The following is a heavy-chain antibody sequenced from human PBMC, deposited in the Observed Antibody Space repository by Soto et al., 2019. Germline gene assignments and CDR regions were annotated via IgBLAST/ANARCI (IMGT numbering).Heavy chain of an antibody. D-gene: IGHD1-26*01. CDR3: ARAIKRWEVNYYFDF. CDR1: GSTFNNFA. V-gene: IGHV1-69*06. J-gene: IGHJ4*02. CDR2: IVVDSNTA. Sequence: QVVLLQSGAEVKEPGSSVRVSCQVSGSTFNNFAFSWVRQAPGHGPEWMGGIVVDSNTAEYSQRFQDRVTLTSDTSTDTLYMELGSLTFDDTAVYYCARAIKRWEVNYYFDFWGQGTLVTVSS.